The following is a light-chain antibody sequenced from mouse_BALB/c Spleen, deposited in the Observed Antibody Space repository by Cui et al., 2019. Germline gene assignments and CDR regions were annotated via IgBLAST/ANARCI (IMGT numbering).Light chain of an antibody. CDR1: QDINSY. V-gene: IGKV14-111*01. J-gene: IGKJ1*01. Sequence: DIKMTQLPSSMYASLGERVTITCKASQDINSYVSWFQQKPGKSPKTLIYRANRLVDGVPSRFSGSGSGQDYSLTISSLEYEDMGIYYCLQNDEFPWTFGGGTKLEIK. CDR2: RAN. CDR3: LQNDEFPWT.